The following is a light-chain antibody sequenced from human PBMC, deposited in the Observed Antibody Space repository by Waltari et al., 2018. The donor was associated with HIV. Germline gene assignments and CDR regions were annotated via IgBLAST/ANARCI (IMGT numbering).Light chain of an antibody. CDR1: SSTIGNNY. Sequence: QSVLTQPPSVSAPPGQKVTISCSGSSSTIGNNYVSWSQQLPGTAPKLLSYDNNKPPSGIPDRFSGSKSGTSATLGITGLQTGDEADYYCGTWDSSLSAGRVFGGGTKLTVL. J-gene: IGLJ3*02. CDR2: DNN. CDR3: GTWDSSLSAGRV. V-gene: IGLV1-51*01.